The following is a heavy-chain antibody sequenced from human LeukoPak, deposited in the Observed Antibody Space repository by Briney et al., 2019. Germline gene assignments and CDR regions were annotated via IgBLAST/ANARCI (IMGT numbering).Heavy chain of an antibody. Sequence: SETLSLTCTVSGGSISSYYWSWIRQPPGKGLEWIGEINHSGSTNYNPSLKSRVTISVDTSKNQFSLKLSSVTAADTAVYYCARDYDILTGYYPFDYWGQGTLVTVSS. J-gene: IGHJ4*02. V-gene: IGHV4-34*01. CDR2: INHSGST. CDR1: GGSISSYY. CDR3: ARDYDILTGYYPFDY. D-gene: IGHD3-9*01.